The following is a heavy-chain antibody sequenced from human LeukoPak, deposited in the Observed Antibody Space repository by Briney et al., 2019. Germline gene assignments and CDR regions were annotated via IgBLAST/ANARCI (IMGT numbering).Heavy chain of an antibody. V-gene: IGHV4-38-2*02. CDR3: ARDRVGATYAFDI. D-gene: IGHD1-26*01. Sequence: SETLSLTCAVSGYSISSAYYWGWMRQPPGKRLEWIVSIHHSGSTYFNPSLKSRVTTSVDTSKNQFSLKLTSVTAADTAVYYCARDRVGATYAFDIWGQGTMVTVSS. CDR2: IHHSGST. J-gene: IGHJ3*02. CDR1: GYSISSAYY.